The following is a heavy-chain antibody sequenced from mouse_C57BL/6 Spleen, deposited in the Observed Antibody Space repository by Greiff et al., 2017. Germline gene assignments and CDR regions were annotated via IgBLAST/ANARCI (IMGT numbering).Heavy chain of an antibody. CDR3: ARRRDLDDDAMDY. CDR1: GYTFTDYY. J-gene: IGHJ4*01. Sequence: VKLVESGPELVKPGASVKISCKASGYTFTDYYINWVKQRPGQGLEWIGWIFPGSGSTYYNEKFKGKATLTVDKSSSTAYMLLSSLTSEDSAVYFCARRRDLDDDAMDYWGQGTSLTVSS. CDR2: IFPGSGST. D-gene: IGHD2-12*01. V-gene: IGHV1-75*01.